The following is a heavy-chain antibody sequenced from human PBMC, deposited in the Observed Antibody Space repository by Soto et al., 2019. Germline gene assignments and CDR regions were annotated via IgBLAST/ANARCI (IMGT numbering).Heavy chain of an antibody. CDR3: ARSTERVLLWFGEPYNYYYYGMDV. D-gene: IGHD3-10*01. CDR1: GGTFNSYA. J-gene: IGHJ6*02. Sequence: GASVKVSCKACGGTFNSYAISWVRQAPGQGLEWMGGIIPIFGTANYAQKFQGRVTITADESTSTAYMELSSLRSEDTAVYYCARSTERVLLWFGEPYNYYYYGMDVWGQGTTVTVSS. CDR2: IIPIFGTA. V-gene: IGHV1-69*13.